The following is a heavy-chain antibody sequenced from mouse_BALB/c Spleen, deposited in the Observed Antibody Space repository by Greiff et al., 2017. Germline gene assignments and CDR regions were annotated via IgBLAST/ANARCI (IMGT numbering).Heavy chain of an antibody. D-gene: IGHD1-1*01. V-gene: IGHV5-17*02. Sequence: EVKVVESGGGLVQPGGSRKLSCAASGFTFSSFGMHWVRQAPEKGLEWVAYISSGSSTIYYADTVKGRFTISRDNPKNTLFLQMTSLRSEDTAMYYCARKGYGSSFYYAMDYWGQGTSVTVSS. CDR3: ARKGYGSSFYYAMDY. J-gene: IGHJ4*01. CDR2: ISSGSSTI. CDR1: GFTFSSFG.